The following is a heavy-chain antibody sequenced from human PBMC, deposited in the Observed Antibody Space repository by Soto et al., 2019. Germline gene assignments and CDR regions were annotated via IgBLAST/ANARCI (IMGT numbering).Heavy chain of an antibody. V-gene: IGHV3-72*01. CDR2: SKKKAASYTT. D-gene: IGHD1-26*01. Sequence: EVQLVESGGGLVQPGGSLRLSCAASGFAFSDYYMDWVRQAPGKGLEWVGRSKKKAASYTTEHAASVKGRFTISRDESKNAVNLQMNSLKTDDTAVYYCARRIVGPTGGHSDIWGQGTLVTVSS. CDR1: GFAFSDYY. J-gene: IGHJ4*02. CDR3: ARRIVGPTGGHSDI.